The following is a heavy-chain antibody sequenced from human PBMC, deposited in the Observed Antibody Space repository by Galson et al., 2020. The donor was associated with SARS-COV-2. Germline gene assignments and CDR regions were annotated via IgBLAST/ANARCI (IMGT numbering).Heavy chain of an antibody. V-gene: IGHV1-2*02. CDR2: INPNSGGT. CDR3: ARLSAGADCSGGSCYRYYYYGMDV. CDR1: GYTFTGYY. Sequence: ASVKVSCKASGYTFTGYYMHWVRQAPGQGLEWMGWINPNSGGTNYAQTFQGRVTMTRDTSISTAYMELSRLRSDDTAVYYCARLSAGADCSGGSCYRYYYYGMDVWGQGTMVTVSS. D-gene: IGHD2-15*01. J-gene: IGHJ6*02.